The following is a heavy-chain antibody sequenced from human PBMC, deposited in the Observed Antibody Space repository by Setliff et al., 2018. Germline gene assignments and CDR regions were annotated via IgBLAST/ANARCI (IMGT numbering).Heavy chain of an antibody. Sequence: RASVKVSCKASGYTFTSHYMHWVRQAPGLGLDWMGTINPSSGRTSYAQKFQGRVTMTRDTYTSTVYMDMSSLRSEDTAVYYCARDVFPYHYEGAFDIWGQGTMVTVSS. CDR1: GYTFTSHY. J-gene: IGHJ3*02. D-gene: IGHD3-22*01. V-gene: IGHV1-46*01. CDR3: ARDVFPYHYEGAFDI. CDR2: INPSSGRT.